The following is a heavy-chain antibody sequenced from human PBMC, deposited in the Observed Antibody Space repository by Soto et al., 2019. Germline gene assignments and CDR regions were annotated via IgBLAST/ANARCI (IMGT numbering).Heavy chain of an antibody. CDR1: GGSISSSSYY. CDR3: ARESNYYGMDV. V-gene: IGHV4-39*07. CDR2: IYHSGST. Sequence: SETLSLTCTVSGGSISSSSYYWDWIRQPPGKGLEWIGYIYHSGSTYYNPSLKSRVTISVDRSKNQFSLKLSSVTAADTAVYYCARESNYYGMDVWGQGTTVTVSS. J-gene: IGHJ6*02.